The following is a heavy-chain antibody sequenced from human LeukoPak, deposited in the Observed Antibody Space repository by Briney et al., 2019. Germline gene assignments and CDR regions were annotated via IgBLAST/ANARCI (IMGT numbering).Heavy chain of an antibody. D-gene: IGHD6-19*01. V-gene: IGHV3-74*01. Sequence: GGSLRLSCAASGFTFSKYWMLWVRQAPGKGPESVSRINTDGTVTTYADSVKGRFTVSRDNADNTMFLQMNSVRDEDTAVYYCATKQWLAPPPDSWGQGTPVTVSS. CDR2: INTDGTVT. J-gene: IGHJ4*02. CDR3: ATKQWLAPPPDS. CDR1: GFTFSKYW.